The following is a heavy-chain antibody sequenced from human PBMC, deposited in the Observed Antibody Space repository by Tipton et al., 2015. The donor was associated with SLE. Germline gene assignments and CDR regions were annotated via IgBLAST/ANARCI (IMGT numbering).Heavy chain of an antibody. CDR1: GVSIMSGGYY. V-gene: IGHV4-61*02. J-gene: IGHJ5*02. CDR2: LYSNGAT. Sequence: TLSLTCNVSGVSIMSGGYYWTWIRQPAGRGLEWIGRLYSNGATNYNPSLMSRVTISVDTPKNQFSLKLPSVTAADTAVYYCARDLGSPGNWFDPWGQGTLVTVSS. CDR3: ARDLGSPGNWFDP. D-gene: IGHD1-26*01.